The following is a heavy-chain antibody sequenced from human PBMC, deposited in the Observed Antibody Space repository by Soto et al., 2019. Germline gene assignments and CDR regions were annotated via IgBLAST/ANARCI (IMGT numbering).Heavy chain of an antibody. J-gene: IGHJ4*02. CDR2: IIPIFGTA. D-gene: IGHD3-16*02. V-gene: IGHV1-69*13. CDR1: GGTFSSYA. CDR3: ARWGSYRSYYFDY. Sequence: SVKVSCKASGGTFSSYAISWVRQAPGQGLEWMGGIIPIFGTANYAQKFRGRVTITADESTSTAYMELSSLRSEDTAVYYCARWGSYRSYYFDYWGQGTLVTVSS.